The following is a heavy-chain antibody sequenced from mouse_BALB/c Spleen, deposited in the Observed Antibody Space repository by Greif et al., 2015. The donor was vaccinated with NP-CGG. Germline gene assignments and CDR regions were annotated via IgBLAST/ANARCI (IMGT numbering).Heavy chain of an antibody. CDR1: GFTFSNYY. Sequence: EVQRVESGGGLVKPGGSPKLSCAASGFTFSNYYMYWVRQTPEKRLEWVATISDGGSYTYYPDSVKGRFTISRDNAKNNLYLQMSSLKSEDTAMYYCAREKYGNYVGGAMDYWGQGTSVTVSS. CDR2: ISDGGSYT. D-gene: IGHD2-10*02. V-gene: IGHV5-4*02. J-gene: IGHJ4*01. CDR3: AREKYGNYVGGAMDY.